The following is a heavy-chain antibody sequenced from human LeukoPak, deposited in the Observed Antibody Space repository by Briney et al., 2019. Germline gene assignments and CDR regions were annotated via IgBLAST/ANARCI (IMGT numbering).Heavy chain of an antibody. Sequence: GGSLRLSCAASGFTFDDYAMHWVRQAPGKGLEWVSGINWNSGSIGYADSVKGRFIISRDNAKNSLYLQMNSLRAEDTALYYCAKDKVAVAGTVAFDIWGQGTMVTVSS. J-gene: IGHJ3*02. V-gene: IGHV3-9*01. D-gene: IGHD6-19*01. CDR1: GFTFDDYA. CDR3: AKDKVAVAGTVAFDI. CDR2: INWNSGSI.